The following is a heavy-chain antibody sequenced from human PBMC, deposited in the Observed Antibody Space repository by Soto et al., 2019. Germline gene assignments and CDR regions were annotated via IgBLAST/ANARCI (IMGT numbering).Heavy chain of an antibody. CDR2: IYYSGST. Sequence: QVQLQESGPGLVKPSQTLSFTCTVSGGSISSGGYYWSWIRQHPGKVLEWIGYIYYSGSTYYNPSLKNRVTISVDTSKNQYSLKLSSVTAADTAVYYCARYSSIPEILGWFDPWGQGTLVTVSS. V-gene: IGHV4-31*03. J-gene: IGHJ5*02. CDR1: GGSISSGGYY. CDR3: ARYSSIPEILGWFDP. D-gene: IGHD6-13*01.